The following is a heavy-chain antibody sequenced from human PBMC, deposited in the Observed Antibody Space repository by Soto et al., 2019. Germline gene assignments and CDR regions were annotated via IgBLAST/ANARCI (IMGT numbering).Heavy chain of an antibody. CDR3: ARGGENYDWPYFDY. CDR2: ISYDGSNK. V-gene: IGHV3-30-3*01. Sequence: QVQLVESGGGVVQPGRSLRLSCAASGFTFSSYSIHWVRQAPGKGLEWVAVISYDGSNKYYADSVKGRFTISRDNSKNTLSPQMNSLRAEDTAVYYCARGGENYDWPYFDYWGQGTLVTVSS. CDR1: GFTFSSYS. J-gene: IGHJ4*02. D-gene: IGHD3-22*01.